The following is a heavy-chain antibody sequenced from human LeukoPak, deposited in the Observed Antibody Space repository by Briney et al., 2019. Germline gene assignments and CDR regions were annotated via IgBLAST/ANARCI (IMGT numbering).Heavy chain of an antibody. Sequence: ASVKVSCKASGYTFTGYYMHWVRQAPGQGLEWMGWINPNSGGTNYAQKFQGRVTMTRDTSISTAYMELSRLRSDDTAVYYCARDKERSYYYYYYMDVWGKGTTVTVSS. V-gene: IGHV1-2*02. CDR2: INPNSGGT. D-gene: IGHD1-1*01. J-gene: IGHJ6*03. CDR3: ARDKERSYYYYYYMDV. CDR1: GYTFTGYY.